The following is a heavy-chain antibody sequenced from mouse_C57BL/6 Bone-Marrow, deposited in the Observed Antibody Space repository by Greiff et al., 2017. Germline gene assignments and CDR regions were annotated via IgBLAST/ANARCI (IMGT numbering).Heavy chain of an antibody. V-gene: IGHV1-39*01. CDR1: GYSFTDYN. CDR2: INPNNGTT. J-gene: IGHJ3*01. CDR3: ARVCSTGYCFAY. D-gene: IGHD3-2*02. Sequence: VQLQQSGPELVKPGASVKISCKASGYSFTDYNMNWVKQSNGKRLEWIGVINPNNGTTRYNQKFKGKATLNVDPASSTAYMQRNSLTSADSAVYYCARVCSTGYCFAYWGQVTLVTVSA.